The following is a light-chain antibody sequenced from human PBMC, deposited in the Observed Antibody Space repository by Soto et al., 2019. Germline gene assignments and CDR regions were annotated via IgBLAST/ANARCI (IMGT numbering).Light chain of an antibody. Sequence: EIVLTQSPGTLSLSPGERATLSCRASQTINSSYLTWYQQKPGQAPRLLIYSASSRATDIPDRFSGSGSGTDVTLTISRLEPEDFAVYYCQLYGVSPPKYTFGRGTKLEI. CDR3: QLYGVSPPKYT. V-gene: IGKV3-20*01. CDR1: QTINSSY. J-gene: IGKJ2*01. CDR2: SAS.